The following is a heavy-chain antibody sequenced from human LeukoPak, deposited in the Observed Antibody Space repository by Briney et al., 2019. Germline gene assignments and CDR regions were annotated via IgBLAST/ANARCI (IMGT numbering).Heavy chain of an antibody. J-gene: IGHJ6*03. V-gene: IGHV3-9*03. D-gene: IGHD1-26*01. Sequence: GGSLRLSCAASGFTFDDYAMHWVRQAPWKGLEWVSGISWNSGSIGYADSVKGRFTISRDNAKNSLYLQMNSLRAEDMALYYCAKSSGGAYYYYYMDVWGKGTTVTVSS. CDR1: GFTFDDYA. CDR3: AKSSGGAYYYYYMDV. CDR2: ISWNSGSI.